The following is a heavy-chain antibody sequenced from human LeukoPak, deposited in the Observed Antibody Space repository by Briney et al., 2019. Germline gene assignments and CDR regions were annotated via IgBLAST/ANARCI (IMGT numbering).Heavy chain of an antibody. Sequence: GASVKVSCKASGFTFTSSAVQWVRQARGQRLEWIGWIVVGSGNTNYAQKFQERATITRDMSTSTAYMELSSLRSEDTAVYYCAADSRYSSSWYKNSAFDIWGQGTMVTVSS. CDR1: GFTFTSSA. CDR3: AADSRYSSSWYKNSAFDI. D-gene: IGHD6-13*01. CDR2: IVVGSGNT. V-gene: IGHV1-58*01. J-gene: IGHJ3*02.